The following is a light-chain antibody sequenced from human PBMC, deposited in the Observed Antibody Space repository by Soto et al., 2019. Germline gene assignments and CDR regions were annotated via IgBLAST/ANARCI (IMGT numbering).Light chain of an antibody. Sequence: EIVMTQSPATLSVSPGERATLSCRASQSVGSNLAWYQQKRGQAPRLLIYGASTRATGIPARFSGSGSGTEFTLTINSLQSEDFAVYYCQQNNNWPSYTFGQGTKLEI. J-gene: IGKJ2*01. CDR1: QSVGSN. CDR3: QQNNNWPSYT. CDR2: GAS. V-gene: IGKV3-15*01.